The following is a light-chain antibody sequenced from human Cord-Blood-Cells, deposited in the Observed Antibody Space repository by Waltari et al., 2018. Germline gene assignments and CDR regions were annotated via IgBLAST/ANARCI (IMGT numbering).Light chain of an antibody. CDR3: CSYAGSSTSPWV. CDR2: EGS. J-gene: IGLJ3*02. V-gene: IGLV2-23*01. CDR1: SSDVGSYNL. Sequence: QSALTQPASVSGSPGQSITISCTGTSSDVGSYNLVSWYQQHPGKAPKRMIYEGSKRPSGVSKRFSGSKSGNTASLTLSGLQAEDEADYYCCSYAGSSTSPWVFGGGTKLTVL.